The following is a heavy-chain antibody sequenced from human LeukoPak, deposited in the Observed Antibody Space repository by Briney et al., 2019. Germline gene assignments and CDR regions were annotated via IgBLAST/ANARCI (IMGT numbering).Heavy chain of an antibody. Sequence: GGSLRLSCAASGFTFSDYYMSWIRQAPGKGLQWVSYITNSGSTIYYADSVKGRFTISRDNAKKSLYLQMNNLRAEDTAVYYCARGSRYYYGPGGSPFDYWGQGTLVTVSS. CDR2: ITNSGSTI. J-gene: IGHJ4*02. V-gene: IGHV3-11*01. CDR1: GFTFSDYY. CDR3: ARGSRYYYGPGGSPFDY. D-gene: IGHD3-10*01.